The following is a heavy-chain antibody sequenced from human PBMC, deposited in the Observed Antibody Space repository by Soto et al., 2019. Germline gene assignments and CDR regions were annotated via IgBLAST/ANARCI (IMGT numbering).Heavy chain of an antibody. Sequence: GGSLRLSCAASGFTFSNAWMNWVRQAPGKGLEWVGRIKSKTDGGTTDYAAPVKGRFPISRDDSKNTLYLQMNSLKTEDTAVYYCTTQSGSNSGVYYYYGMDVWGQGTTVTVSS. D-gene: IGHD4-4*01. J-gene: IGHJ6*02. V-gene: IGHV3-15*07. CDR2: IKSKTDGGTT. CDR1: GFTFSNAW. CDR3: TTQSGSNSGVYYYYGMDV.